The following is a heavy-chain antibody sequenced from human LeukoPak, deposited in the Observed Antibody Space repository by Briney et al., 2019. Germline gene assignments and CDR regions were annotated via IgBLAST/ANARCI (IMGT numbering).Heavy chain of an antibody. J-gene: IGHJ6*02. CDR1: GYTFTSYG. D-gene: IGHD3-22*01. CDR2: ISAYNGNT. V-gene: IGHV1-8*02. Sequence: ASVNVSCKASGYTFTSYGISWVRQAPGQGLEWMGWISAYNGNTGYAQKFQGRVTMTRNTSISTAYMELSSLRSEDTAVYYCARALWDVVVITSFTTGYGMDVWGQGPTVTVSS. CDR3: ARALWDVVVITSFTTGYGMDV.